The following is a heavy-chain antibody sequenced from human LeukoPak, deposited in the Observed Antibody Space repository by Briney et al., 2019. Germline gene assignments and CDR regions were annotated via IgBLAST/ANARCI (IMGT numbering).Heavy chain of an antibody. D-gene: IGHD3-10*01. Sequence: GGSLRLSCAASGFTFSSYAMHWVRQAPGKGLEWVAVISYDGSNKYYADSVKGRFTISRDNSKNTLSLQMNSLRAEDTAVYYCARGRGNFDYWGQGTLVTVSS. CDR1: GFTFSSYA. J-gene: IGHJ4*02. CDR2: ISYDGSNK. CDR3: ARGRGNFDY. V-gene: IGHV3-30-3*01.